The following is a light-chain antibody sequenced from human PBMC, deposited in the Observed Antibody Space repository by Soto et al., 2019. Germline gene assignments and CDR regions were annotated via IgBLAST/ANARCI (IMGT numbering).Light chain of an antibody. J-gene: IGKJ2*01. CDR3: QQYGSSPQT. CDR2: AAS. CDR1: QSVSANY. V-gene: IGKV3-20*01. Sequence: EIVLTQSPGTLSLSPGERATLSCRASQSVSANYLAWYQQKPGQAPRLLIYAASSRATGIPDRFSGSGSGTDFSLTSSRLEPDDFSVYYCQQYGSSPQTFGQGTKLEIK.